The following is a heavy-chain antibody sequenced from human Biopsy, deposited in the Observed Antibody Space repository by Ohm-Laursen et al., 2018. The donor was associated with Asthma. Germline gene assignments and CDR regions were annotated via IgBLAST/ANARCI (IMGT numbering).Heavy chain of an antibody. CDR2: TNAGIGNT. D-gene: IGHD3-9*01. J-gene: IGHJ3*01. CDR1: GFTFISYC. Sequence: ASESASHPVYGFTFISYCIHSARLEPGHWLELMGLTNAGIGNTKYSQKFQGRVTITRDTSANTAYMDLRSLRSEDTAMYYCARTYYDFLTGQVNDAFALWGQGTMVTVSS. CDR3: ARTYYDFLTGQVNDAFAL. V-gene: IGHV1-3*01.